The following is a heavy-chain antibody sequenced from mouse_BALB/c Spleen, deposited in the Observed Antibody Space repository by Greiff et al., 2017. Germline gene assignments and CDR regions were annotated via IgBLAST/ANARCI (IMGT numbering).Heavy chain of an antibody. V-gene: IGHV1S81*02. Sequence: VQLQQSGAELVKPGASVKLSCKASGYTFTSYYMYWVKQRPGQGLEWIGEINPSNGGTNFNEKFKSKATLTVDKSSSTAYMQLSSLTSEDSAVYYCTRCGITTAWFAYWGQGTLVTVSA. CDR2: INPSNGGT. CDR1: GYTFTSYY. CDR3: TRCGITTAWFAY. D-gene: IGHD2-4*01. J-gene: IGHJ3*01.